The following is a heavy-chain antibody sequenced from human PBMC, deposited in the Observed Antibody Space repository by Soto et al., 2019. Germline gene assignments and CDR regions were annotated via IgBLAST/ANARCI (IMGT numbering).Heavy chain of an antibody. J-gene: IGHJ4*02. CDR2: IDQSGSI. CDR3: ATIVGANDY. V-gene: IGHV4-30-2*01. CDR1: GGSISSGGYS. Sequence: SETLSLTCAVSGGSISSGGYSWSWIRQPPGKGLEWSGYIDQSGSIYYSPSLKSRVSMSVDSSKNQISLKLSSVTAADTAVYYCATIVGANDYWGQGTLVTVSS. D-gene: IGHD1-26*01.